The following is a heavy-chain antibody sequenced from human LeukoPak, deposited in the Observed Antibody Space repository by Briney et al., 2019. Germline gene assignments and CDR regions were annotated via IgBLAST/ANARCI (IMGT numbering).Heavy chain of an antibody. CDR2: IYSSGVT. V-gene: IGHV4-59*08. D-gene: IGHD2-8*01. CDR3: ARHDNVPVIRHGFDH. Sequence: PSETLSLTCTVSGGSINNYYWSWIRQPPRKGLEWLGYIYSSGVTNYNPSLQSRVTISIDTSKSQFSLKVSSVTAADTAVYYCARHDNVPVIRHGFDHWGQGTLVTVSS. CDR1: GGSINNYY. J-gene: IGHJ4*02.